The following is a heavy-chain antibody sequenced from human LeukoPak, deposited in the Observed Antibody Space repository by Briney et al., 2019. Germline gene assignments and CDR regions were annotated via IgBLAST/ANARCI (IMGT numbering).Heavy chain of an antibody. V-gene: IGHV3-7*01. CDR2: IKEDGTQK. D-gene: IGHD7-27*01. CDR3: AKTGERDY. CDR1: GFTFNKSW. Sequence: GGSLRLSCAASGFTFNKSWMSWVRQAPGKGPEWLANIKEDGTQKYYVDSVRGRFTISRDNAENSLYLQMNSLRDEDTAVYYCAKTGERDYWGRGTLVTVSS. J-gene: IGHJ4*02.